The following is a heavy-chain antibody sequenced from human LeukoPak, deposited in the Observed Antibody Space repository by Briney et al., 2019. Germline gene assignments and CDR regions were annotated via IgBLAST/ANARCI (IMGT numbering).Heavy chain of an antibody. J-gene: IGHJ4*02. CDR3: ARAAVGAAGGYYFDY. D-gene: IGHD1-26*01. CDR1: GGSISSGGYS. V-gene: IGHV4-30-2*01. Sequence: SQTLSLTCAVSGGSISSGGYSWSWIRQPPGKGLEWIGYIYHSGSTYYNPSLKSRVTISVDRSKNQFSLKLSSVTAADTAVYYCARAAVGAAGGYYFDYWGQGTLVTVSS. CDR2: IYHSGST.